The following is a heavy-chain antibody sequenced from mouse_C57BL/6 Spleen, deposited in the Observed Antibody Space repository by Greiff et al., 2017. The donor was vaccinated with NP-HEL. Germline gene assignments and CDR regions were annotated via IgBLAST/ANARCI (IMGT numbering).Heavy chain of an antibody. J-gene: IGHJ3*01. Sequence: QVQLQQPGAELVKPGASVKMSCKASGYTFTSYWITWVKQRPGQGLEWIGAIYPGSGSNNYNAKFKSKVTLTVDTTYSTAYMQLSSLTSEDSAVYNCARAGYYEGYSCWGQGALVSVSA. CDR2: IYPGSGSN. CDR1: GYTFTSYW. V-gene: IGHV1-55*01. CDR3: ARAGYYEGYSC. D-gene: IGHD2-3*01.